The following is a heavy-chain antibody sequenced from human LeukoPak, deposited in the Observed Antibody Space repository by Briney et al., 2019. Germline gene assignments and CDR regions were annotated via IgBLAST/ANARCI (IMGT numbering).Heavy chain of an antibody. CDR3: ARGYCSGGSCYSAPDY. CDR2: INHSGST. J-gene: IGHJ4*02. CDR1: GGSFSGYY. D-gene: IGHD2-15*01. V-gene: IGHV4-34*01. Sequence: SETLSLTCAVYGGSFSGYYWSWIRQPPGKGLEWIGEINHSGSTNYNPSLKSLVTISVDTSKNQISLKLSSVTAADTAVYYCARGYCSGGSCYSAPDYWGQGTLVTVSS.